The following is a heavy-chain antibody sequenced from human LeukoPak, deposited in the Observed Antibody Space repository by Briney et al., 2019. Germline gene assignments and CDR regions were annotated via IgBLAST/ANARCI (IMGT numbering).Heavy chain of an antibody. CDR2: IYYSGST. CDR1: GGSISSSSYY. V-gene: IGHV4-39*07. Sequence: SETLSLTCTVSGGSISSSSYYWGWIRQPPGKGLEWIGSIYYSGSTYYNPSLKSRVTISVDTSKNQFSLKLSSVTAADTAVYYCAREGGLVLDYWGQGTLVTVSS. D-gene: IGHD6-19*01. CDR3: AREGGLVLDY. J-gene: IGHJ4*02.